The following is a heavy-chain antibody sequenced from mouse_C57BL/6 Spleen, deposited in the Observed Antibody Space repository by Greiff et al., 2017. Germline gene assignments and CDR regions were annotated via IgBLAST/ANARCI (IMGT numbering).Heavy chain of an antibody. V-gene: IGHV1-22*01. Sequence: VHVKQSGPELVKPGASVKMSCKASGYTFTDYNMHWVKQSHGKSLEWIGYINPNNGGTSYNQKFKGKATLTVNKSSSTAYMELRSLTSEDSAVYYCEGVDLRVDYWGQGTSVTVSS. CDR1: GYTFTDYN. J-gene: IGHJ4*01. D-gene: IGHD3-2*02. CDR3: EGVDLRVDY. CDR2: INPNNGGT.